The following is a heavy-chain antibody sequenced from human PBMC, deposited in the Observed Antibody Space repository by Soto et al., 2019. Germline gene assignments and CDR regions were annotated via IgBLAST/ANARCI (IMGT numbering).Heavy chain of an antibody. CDR1: GESFIGYY. D-gene: IGHD5-12*01. V-gene: IGHV4-34*02. Sequence: QVHLQQWGAGLLKPSETLSLTCAVYGESFIGYYWTRIRQPPGKGLEWIGEINHRGSTNYNPSLKSRVTISIDTSKNQFSLKLTSVTAADTSVYYCARTDIVTTNWFDPWGQGTLVTVSS. CDR3: ARTDIVTTNWFDP. J-gene: IGHJ5*02. CDR2: INHRGST.